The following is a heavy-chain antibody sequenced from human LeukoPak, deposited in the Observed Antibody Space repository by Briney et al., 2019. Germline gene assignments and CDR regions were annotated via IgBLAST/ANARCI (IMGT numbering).Heavy chain of an antibody. J-gene: IGHJ3*02. CDR2: ISAYNGNT. D-gene: IGHD5-18*01. V-gene: IGHV1-18*01. CDR3: ARVSSYVGAFDI. CDR1: GYTFTSYG. Sequence: ASVKVSCKASGYTFTSYGISWVRQAPGQGLEWMGWISAYNGNTNYAQKLQGRVTMTTDTSTSTAYMELRSLRSEDTAVYYCARVSSYVGAFDIWGQGTMVTVSS.